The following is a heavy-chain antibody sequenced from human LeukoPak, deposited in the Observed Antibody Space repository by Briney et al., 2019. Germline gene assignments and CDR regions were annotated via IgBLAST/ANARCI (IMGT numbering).Heavy chain of an antibody. J-gene: IGHJ6*03. CDR3: ARDQQSGSYWYYYYYYMDV. Sequence: LSGGSLRLSCAASGFTFSSYGMPWVRQAPGKGVEWVAVISYDGSNKYYVDSVKGRFTISRDNSKNTLYLQMNSLRAEDMSVYYCARDQQSGSYWYYYYYYMDVWGKGNTVTVSS. V-gene: IGHV3-30*03. CDR1: GFTFSSYG. D-gene: IGHD1-26*01. CDR2: ISYDGSNK.